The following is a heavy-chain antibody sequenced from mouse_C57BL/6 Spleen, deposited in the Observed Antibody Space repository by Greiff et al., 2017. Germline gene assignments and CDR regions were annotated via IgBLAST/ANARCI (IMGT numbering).Heavy chain of an antibody. V-gene: IGHV1-80*01. CDR2: IYPGDGDT. Sequence: LVESGAELVKPGASVKISCKASGYAFSSYWMNWVKQRPGKGLEWIGQIYPGDGDTNYNGTFKGKATLTADKSSSTAYMQLSSLTSEDSAVYFCARQYYGSSYVGDFDYWGQGTTLTVSS. CDR1: GYAFSSYW. CDR3: ARQYYGSSYVGDFDY. J-gene: IGHJ2*01. D-gene: IGHD1-1*01.